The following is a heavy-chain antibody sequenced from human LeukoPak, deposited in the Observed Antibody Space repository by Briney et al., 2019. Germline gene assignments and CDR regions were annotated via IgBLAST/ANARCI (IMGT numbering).Heavy chain of an antibody. CDR2: ISGSGGST. J-gene: IGHJ4*02. CDR3: AKDYDTLTGYYSLIDY. CDR1: GFTFSSYA. Sequence: GGSLRLSCAASGFTFSSYAMSWVRQAPGKGLEWVSVISGSGGSTSYADSVKGRFAVSRDNSKNMLYLQMHSLRAEDTALYYCAKDYDTLTGYYSLIDYWGQGTLVTVSS. D-gene: IGHD3-9*01. V-gene: IGHV3-23*01.